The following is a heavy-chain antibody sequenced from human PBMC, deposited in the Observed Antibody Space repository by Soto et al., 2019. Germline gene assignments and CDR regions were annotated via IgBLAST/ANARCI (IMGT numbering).Heavy chain of an antibody. CDR3: AKEGITMVRGVIPMSYV. CDR2: ISGSGGST. CDR1: GFTFSSYA. D-gene: IGHD3-10*01. V-gene: IGHV3-23*01. Sequence: GGSLRLSCAASGFTFSSYAMSWVRQAPGKGLEWVSAISGSGGSTYYADSVKGRFTISRDNSKNTLYPQMNSLRAEDTAVYYCAKEGITMVRGVIPMSYVWGQGTTVTVSS. J-gene: IGHJ6*02.